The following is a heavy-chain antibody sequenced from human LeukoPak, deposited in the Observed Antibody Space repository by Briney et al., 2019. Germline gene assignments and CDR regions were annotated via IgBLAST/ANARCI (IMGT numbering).Heavy chain of an antibody. CDR1: GFTFSSYA. Sequence: PGGSLRLSCAASGFTFSSYAMTWVRQAPGKGLEWVSAISGNGGSTYYEDSVKGRFTISRDNSKNTLYLQMNSLRAEDTAVYYCAKRDSSGWYSSFDYWRQGTLVTVSS. J-gene: IGHJ4*02. D-gene: IGHD6-19*01. CDR3: AKRDSSGWYSSFDY. CDR2: ISGNGGST. V-gene: IGHV3-23*01.